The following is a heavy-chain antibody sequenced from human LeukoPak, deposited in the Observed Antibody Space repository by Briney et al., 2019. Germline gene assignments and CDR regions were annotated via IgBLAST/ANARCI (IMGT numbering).Heavy chain of an antibody. J-gene: IGHJ4*02. CDR1: GLTISRNW. V-gene: IGHV3-7*01. D-gene: IGHD2-2*01. CDR3: ARHDCSTTCCSQSLDY. CDR2: INQDGSAR. Sequence: GGSLRLSCAASGLTISRNWMSWVRQAPGKGLEWVANINQDGSARDYVDSVRGRFTISRDNPKNSLFLQMNSLRAEDTALYYCARHDCSTTCCSQSLDYCGRGTLVTVSS.